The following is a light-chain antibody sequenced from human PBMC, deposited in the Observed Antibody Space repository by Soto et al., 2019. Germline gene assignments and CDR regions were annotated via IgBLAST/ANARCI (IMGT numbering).Light chain of an antibody. Sequence: EIVLTQSPATLSLSPGERATLSCRASQSVSSYLAWYQQKPGQAPRLLIYDASNRATGIPARFSGRGSGTDFTLTISSLEPEDFAVYYCQRRSNWPPFTFGPGTKVDIK. J-gene: IGKJ3*01. CDR3: QRRSNWPPFT. V-gene: IGKV3-11*01. CDR1: QSVSSY. CDR2: DAS.